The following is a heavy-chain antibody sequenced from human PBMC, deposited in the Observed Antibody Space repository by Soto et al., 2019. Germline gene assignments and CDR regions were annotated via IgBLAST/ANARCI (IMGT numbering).Heavy chain of an antibody. CDR2: ISYDGSNK. Sequence: PGGSLRLSCAASGFTFSSYAMHWVRQAPGKGLEWVAVISYDGSNKYYADSVKGRFTISRDNSKNTLYLQMNSLRAEDTAVYYCARTKVKKLLEWHMIDYWGQRTLVTVSS. CDR1: GFTFSSYA. CDR3: ARTKVKKLLEWHMIDY. D-gene: IGHD3-3*01. J-gene: IGHJ4*02. V-gene: IGHV3-30-3*01.